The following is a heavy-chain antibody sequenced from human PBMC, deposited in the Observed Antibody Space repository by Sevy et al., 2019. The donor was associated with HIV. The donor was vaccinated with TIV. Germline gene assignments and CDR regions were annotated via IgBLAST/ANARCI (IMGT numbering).Heavy chain of an antibody. D-gene: IGHD6-6*01. J-gene: IGHJ4*02. CDR1: GYTFTNYD. CDR2: MNPNSGDT. Sequence: ASVKVSCKASGYTFTNYDITWVRQATGQGLEWVGWMNPNSGDTGYAQKFQGRITMTRNTSISTVYLELGSLRSDDTAVYYCARRCTLLYISSSRPFDYWGQGSLVTVSS. CDR3: ARRCTLLYISSSRPFDY. V-gene: IGHV1-8*01.